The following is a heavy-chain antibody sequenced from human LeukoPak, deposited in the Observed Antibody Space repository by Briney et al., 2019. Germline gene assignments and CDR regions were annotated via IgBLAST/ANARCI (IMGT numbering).Heavy chain of an antibody. D-gene: IGHD3-22*01. CDR2: ISSSSSYI. V-gene: IGHV3-21*01. J-gene: IGHJ4*02. CDR1: GFTFSSYS. CDR3: ARGADYYDSSGLTRSLDY. Sequence: GGSLRLSCAASGFTFSSYSMNWVRQAPGKGLEWVSSISSSSSYIYYADSVKGRFTISRDNAKNSLYLQMNSLRAEDTAVYYCARGADYYDSSGLTRSLDYWGQGTLVTVSS.